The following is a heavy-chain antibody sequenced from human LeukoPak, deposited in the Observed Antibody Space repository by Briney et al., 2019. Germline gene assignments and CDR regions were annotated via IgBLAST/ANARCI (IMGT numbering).Heavy chain of an antibody. Sequence: GGSLRLSCAASGFTFSSYWMSWVRQAPGKGLEWVANIKQDGSEKYYVDSVKGRFTISRDNAKNSLYLQMNSLRAEDTAVYYCARCLVMDYYDSSGYYFDYWGQGTLVTVSS. V-gene: IGHV3-7*01. D-gene: IGHD3-22*01. CDR2: IKQDGSEK. J-gene: IGHJ4*02. CDR3: ARCLVMDYYDSSGYYFDY. CDR1: GFTFSSYW.